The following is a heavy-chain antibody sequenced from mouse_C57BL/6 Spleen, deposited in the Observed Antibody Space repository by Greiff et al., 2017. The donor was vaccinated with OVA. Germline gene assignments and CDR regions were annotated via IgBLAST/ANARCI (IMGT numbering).Heavy chain of an antibody. Sequence: QVQLKQPGAELVMPGASVKLSCKASGYTFTSYWMHWVKQRPGQGLEWIGEIDPSDSYTNYNQKFKGKSTLTVDKSSSTAYMQLSSLTSEDSAVYYCARPYDYDVGFAYWGQGTLVTVSA. CDR1: GYTFTSYW. D-gene: IGHD2-4*01. V-gene: IGHV1-69*01. CDR2: IDPSDSYT. J-gene: IGHJ3*01. CDR3: ARPYDYDVGFAY.